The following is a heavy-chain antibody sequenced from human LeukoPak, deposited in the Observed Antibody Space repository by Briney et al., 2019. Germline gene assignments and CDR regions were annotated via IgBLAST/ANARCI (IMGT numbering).Heavy chain of an antibody. CDR1: GGSISSGGYY. Sequence: SQTLSLTCTVSGGSISSGGYYWSWIRQHPGKGLEWIGYIYYSGSTYYNPSLKSRVTISVDTSKNQFSLKLSSVTAADTAVYYRARNQNEGGLDWGQGTLVTVSS. CDR2: IYYSGST. J-gene: IGHJ4*02. V-gene: IGHV4-31*03. CDR3: ARNQNEGGLD. D-gene: IGHD2-15*01.